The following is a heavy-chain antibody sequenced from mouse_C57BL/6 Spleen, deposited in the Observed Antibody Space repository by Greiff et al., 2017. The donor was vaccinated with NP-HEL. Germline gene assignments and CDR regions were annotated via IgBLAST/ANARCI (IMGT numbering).Heavy chain of an antibody. CDR1: GYTFTDYE. CDR2: IDPETGGT. D-gene: IGHD2-5*01. V-gene: IGHV1-15*01. J-gene: IGHJ4*01. Sequence: VQLKESGAELVRPGASVTLSCKASGYTFTDYEMHWVKQTPVHGLEWIGAIDPETGGTAYNQKFKGKAILTADKSSSTAYMELRSLTSEDSAVYYCTNSNKGGYYAMDYWGQGTSVTVSS. CDR3: TNSNKGGYYAMDY.